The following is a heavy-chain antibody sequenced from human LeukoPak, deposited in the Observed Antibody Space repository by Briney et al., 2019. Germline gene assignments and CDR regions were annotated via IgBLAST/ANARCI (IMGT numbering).Heavy chain of an antibody. J-gene: IGHJ4*02. V-gene: IGHV3-7*04. CDR2: IKQDGSKK. D-gene: IGHD5-24*01. CDR1: GFPFSSYW. CDR3: TRVGYIDEGIDY. Sequence: PGGSLRLSCVASGFPFSSYWMTRVRQAPGKGLEWVANIKQDGSKKSYVDSVKGRFTISRDNAKNSLYLQMNSLRAEDTAIYYCTRVGYIDEGIDYWGQGTLFTVSS.